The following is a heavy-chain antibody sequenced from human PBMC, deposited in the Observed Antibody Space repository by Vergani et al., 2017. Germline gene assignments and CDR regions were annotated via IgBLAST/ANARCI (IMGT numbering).Heavy chain of an antibody. J-gene: IGHJ4*02. CDR2: SNPNSGGT. V-gene: IGHV1-2*02. D-gene: IGHD6-19*01. CDR1: GYTFTGYY. CDR3: ARGQWLPTLSFDY. Sequence: QVQLVQSGAEVKKPGASVKVSCKASGYTFTGYYMHWVRQAPGQGLEWVGWSNPNSGGTNYAQKVQGRVTMTRDTSISTAYMELSRLRSDDTAVYYCARGQWLPTLSFDYWGQGTLVTVSS.